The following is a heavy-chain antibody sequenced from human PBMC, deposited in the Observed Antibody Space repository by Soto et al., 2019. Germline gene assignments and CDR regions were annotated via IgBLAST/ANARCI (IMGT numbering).Heavy chain of an antibody. CDR1: GGSISSGDYY. CDR3: ARDYYDSSGYLLSYYYYYGMDV. J-gene: IGHJ6*02. Sequence: SETLSLTCTVSGGSISSGDYYWSWIRQPPGKGLEWIGYIYYSGSTYYNPSLKSRVTISVDTSKNQFSLKLSSVTAADTAVYYCARDYYDSSGYLLSYYYYYGMDVWGQGTTVTSP. CDR2: IYYSGST. V-gene: IGHV4-30-4*01. D-gene: IGHD3-22*01.